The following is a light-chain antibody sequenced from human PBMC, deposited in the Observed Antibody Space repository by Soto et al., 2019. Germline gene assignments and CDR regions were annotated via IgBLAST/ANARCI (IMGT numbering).Light chain of an antibody. J-gene: IGKJ5*01. V-gene: IGKV3-15*01. CDR1: QSVSSSY. CDR3: QNYDNWPPFT. Sequence: EIVLTQSPATLSLSPGERATLSCRASQSVSSSYLAWYQQKPGQAPRLLIYGASTRATGIPDKFSGSGSGTEFTLTISGLQSEDFAVYYCQNYDNWPPFTFGQGTRLEI. CDR2: GAS.